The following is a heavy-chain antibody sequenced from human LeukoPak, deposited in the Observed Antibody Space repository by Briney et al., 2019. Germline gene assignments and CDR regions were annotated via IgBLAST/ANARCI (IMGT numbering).Heavy chain of an antibody. CDR1: GGSIISGGYY. CDR2: IYYSGST. V-gene: IGHV4-31*03. D-gene: IGHD2-2*01. Sequence: SQTLSLTCTVSGGSIISGGYYWTWIRQHPGKGLECIGYIYYSGSTHYNPSLESRVTISLDRSKSQFSLRLNSVIAADTAVYYCARAMHTSTSAYAFDIWGQGTMVTVSS. J-gene: IGHJ3*02. CDR3: ARAMHTSTSAYAFDI.